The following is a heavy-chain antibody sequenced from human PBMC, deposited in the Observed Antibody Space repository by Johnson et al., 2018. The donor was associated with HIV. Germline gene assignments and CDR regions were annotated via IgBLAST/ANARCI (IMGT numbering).Heavy chain of an antibody. CDR3: ARFYSSGWSDACDI. Sequence: VQLVESGGGVRRPGGSLRLSCVDSGFTVNDYGMSWVRQAPGKGLVWVARIYSDGTDTAYADSVKGRFTISRDNTKRTLYLQMNRLRADDTAVYYCARFYSSGWSDACDIWGQGAMVTVSS. D-gene: IGHD6-19*01. CDR2: IYSDGTDT. V-gene: IGHV3-20*04. CDR1: GFTVNDYG. J-gene: IGHJ3*02.